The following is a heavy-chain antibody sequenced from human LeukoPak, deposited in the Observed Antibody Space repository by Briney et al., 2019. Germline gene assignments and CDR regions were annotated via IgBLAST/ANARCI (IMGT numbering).Heavy chain of an antibody. J-gene: IGHJ4*02. CDR2: INSDGSST. V-gene: IGHV3-74*01. CDR3: ARGGRRYYDSSGYDFDY. Sequence: GGSLRLSCAASGFTFSSYWMHWVRQAPGKGLVWVSRINSDGSSTSYADSVKGRFTISRDNAKNTLYLQMNSLRAEDTAVYYCARGGRRYYDSSGYDFDYWGQGTLVTVSS. CDR1: GFTFSSYW. D-gene: IGHD3-22*01.